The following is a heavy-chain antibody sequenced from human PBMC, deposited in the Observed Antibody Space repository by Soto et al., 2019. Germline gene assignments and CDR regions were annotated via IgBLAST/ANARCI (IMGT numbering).Heavy chain of an antibody. CDR3: ARWVYSNYRTTSDIQDY. D-gene: IGHD4-4*01. J-gene: IGHJ4*02. V-gene: IGHV3-48*01. CDR1: GFTFSSYS. CDR2: ISSSSSTI. Sequence: EVQLVESGGGLVQPGGSLRLSCAASGFTFSSYSMNWVRQAPGKGLEWVSYISSSSSTIYYADSVKGRFTISRDNAKNSLYLQMNSLRAEDTAVYYCARWVYSNYRTTSDIQDYWGQGTLVTVSS.